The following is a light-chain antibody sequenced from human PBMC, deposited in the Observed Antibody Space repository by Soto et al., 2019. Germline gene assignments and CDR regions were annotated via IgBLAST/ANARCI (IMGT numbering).Light chain of an antibody. Sequence: EPVLTRLPAPLPWSPGERAPLSCRAGRSVTIKYLAWYQQKPGQAPRILMYDASTRATGIPARFSGSGSGTEFTLTISSLEPEDFAVYYCQQYDSWPITFGQGTRVEIK. J-gene: IGKJ5*01. CDR2: DAS. CDR1: RSVTIKY. V-gene: IGKV3-20*01. CDR3: QQYDSWPIT.